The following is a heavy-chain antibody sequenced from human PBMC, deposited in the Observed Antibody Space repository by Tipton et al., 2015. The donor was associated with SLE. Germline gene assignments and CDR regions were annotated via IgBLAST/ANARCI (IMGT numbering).Heavy chain of an antibody. D-gene: IGHD6-25*01. J-gene: IGHJ4*02. CDR2: IYHSGYSST. CDR3: ARDSTSGWHDY. CDR1: GASIRSQY. V-gene: IGHV4-59*11. Sequence: TLSLTCSVSGASIRSQYWGWIRQPPGKGLEWIGYIYHSGYSSTNYNPSLKSRITISVDTSKSQFSLKLSSMTAADTAVYCCARDSTSGWHDYWGQGTLVTVSS.